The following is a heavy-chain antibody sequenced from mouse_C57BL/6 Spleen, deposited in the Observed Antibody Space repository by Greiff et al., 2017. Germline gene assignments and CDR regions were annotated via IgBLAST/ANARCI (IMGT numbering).Heavy chain of an antibody. CDR2: IDPETGGT. CDR3: TREDGNPHAMDY. V-gene: IGHV1-15*01. Sequence: VQRVESGAELVRPGASVTLSCKASGYTFTDYEMHWVKQTPVHGLEWIGAIDPETGGTAYNQKFKGKAILTADKSSSTAYMELRSLTSEDSAVYYCTREDGNPHAMDYWGQGTSVTVSS. J-gene: IGHJ4*01. D-gene: IGHD2-1*01. CDR1: GYTFTDYE.